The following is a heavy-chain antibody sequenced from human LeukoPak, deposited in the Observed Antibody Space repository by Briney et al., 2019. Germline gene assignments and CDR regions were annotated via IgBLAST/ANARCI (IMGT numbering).Heavy chain of an antibody. D-gene: IGHD3-10*01. CDR1: GGSISSSNW. V-gene: IGHV4-4*02. Sequence: SGTLSLTCAVSGGSISSSNWWSWVRQPPGKGLEWIGEIYHSGSTNYNPSLKSRVTISVDKSKNQFSLKLSSVTAADTAVYYCVRTNYYTSGSLEDYWGQGTLVTVSS. J-gene: IGHJ4*02. CDR3: VRTNYYTSGSLEDY. CDR2: IYHSGST.